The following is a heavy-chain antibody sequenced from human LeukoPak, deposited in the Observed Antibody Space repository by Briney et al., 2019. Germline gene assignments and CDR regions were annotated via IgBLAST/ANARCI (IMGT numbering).Heavy chain of an antibody. CDR2: VNPRSGDA. CDR3: ARGVPLEYCTYGVCYPPYYFDY. D-gene: IGHD2-8*01. J-gene: IGHJ4*02. Sequence: EASVKVSCKASGYTFISYNINWLRQATGQGREWMGWVNPRSGDAGYLQKFQGRLTITRDSSIDTAYMDLSGLSSEDTAVYYCARGVPLEYCTYGVCYPPYYFDYWGQGTLVTASS. V-gene: IGHV1-8*03. CDR1: GYTFISYN.